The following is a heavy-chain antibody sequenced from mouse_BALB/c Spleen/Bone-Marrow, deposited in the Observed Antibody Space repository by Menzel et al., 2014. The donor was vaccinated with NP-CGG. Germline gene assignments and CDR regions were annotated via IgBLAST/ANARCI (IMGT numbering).Heavy chain of an antibody. J-gene: IGHJ4*01. CDR2: INPYNDGT. CDR3: ARSPSYGNYVDY. V-gene: IGHV1-14*01. Sequence: EVQVVESGPELVKPGASVKMSCKASGYTFTSYVMHWVKQKPGQGLEWIGYINPYNDGTKYNEKFKGKATLTSDKSSSTAYMELSSLTSEDSAVYYCARSPSYGNYVDYWGQGTSVTVSS. D-gene: IGHD2-10*02. CDR1: GYTFTSYV.